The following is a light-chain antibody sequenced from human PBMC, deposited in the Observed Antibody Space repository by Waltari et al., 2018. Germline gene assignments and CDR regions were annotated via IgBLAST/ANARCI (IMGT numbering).Light chain of an antibody. CDR1: SSNIGAGYD. J-gene: IGLJ6*01. V-gene: IGLV1-40*01. CDR3: QSYDSSLSATV. CDR2: GNN. Sequence: QSVLTQPPSVSGAPGQRVTISCSGRSSNIGAGYDVPWYQHLPGTAPKLLIYGNNNRPSGVPDRFSGSKSGTSASLAITGLQAEDEADYYCQSYDSSLSATVFGSGTTVTVL.